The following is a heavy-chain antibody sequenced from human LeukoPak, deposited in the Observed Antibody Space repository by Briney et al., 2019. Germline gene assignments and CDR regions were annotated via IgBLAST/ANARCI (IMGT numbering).Heavy chain of an antibody. J-gene: IGHJ4*02. D-gene: IGHD2-2*01. Sequence: GGSLRLSCAASGFTFSSYAMHWVRQAPGKGLEWVAVISYDGSYKYYADSVKGRFTISRDNSKNTLYLQMNSLRAEDTAVYYCARDRRASCCYYFDYWGQGTLVTVSS. V-gene: IGHV3-30-3*01. CDR3: ARDRRASCCYYFDY. CDR2: ISYDGSYK. CDR1: GFTFSSYA.